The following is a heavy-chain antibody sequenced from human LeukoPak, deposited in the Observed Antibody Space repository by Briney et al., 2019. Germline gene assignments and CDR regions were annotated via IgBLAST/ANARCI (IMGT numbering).Heavy chain of an antibody. Sequence: GGSLRLSCAASGFTFSSYAMSWVRQAPGKGLEWVSSISSSSSYIYYADSVKGRFTISRDNAKNSLYLQMNSLRAEDTAVYYCAKVARRDGYNHPFDYWGQGTLVTVSS. CDR1: GFTFSSYA. J-gene: IGHJ4*02. CDR2: ISSSSSYI. V-gene: IGHV3-21*04. D-gene: IGHD5-24*01. CDR3: AKVARRDGYNHPFDY.